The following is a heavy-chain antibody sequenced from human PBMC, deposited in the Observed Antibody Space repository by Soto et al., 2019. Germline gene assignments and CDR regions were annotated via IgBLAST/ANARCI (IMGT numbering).Heavy chain of an antibody. D-gene: IGHD6-19*01. CDR3: SRELTGIAVAGSFDP. CDR2: IYYSGST. J-gene: IGHJ5*02. V-gene: IGHV4-59*01. CDR1: GGSISSYY. Sequence: LSLTCTVSGGSISSYYWSWIRQPPGKELEWIGYIYYSGSTNYNPSLKSRVTISVDTSKNQFSLKLSSVTAADTAVYYCSRELTGIAVAGSFDPWGQGTLVTVSS.